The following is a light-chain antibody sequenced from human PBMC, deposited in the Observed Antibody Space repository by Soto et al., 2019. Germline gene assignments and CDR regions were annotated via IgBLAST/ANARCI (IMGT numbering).Light chain of an antibody. CDR3: SSYAGSNILYV. CDR1: SSDVGGYNY. J-gene: IGLJ1*01. CDR2: GVN. V-gene: IGLV2-8*01. Sequence: QSALTQPPSASGSPGQSVTISCTGTSSDVGGYNYVSWYQQHPGKAPQLVIYGVNKRASGVPDRFSGSKSGNTASLTVSGLQAEDEADYYCSSYAGSNILYVFGTATKLPVL.